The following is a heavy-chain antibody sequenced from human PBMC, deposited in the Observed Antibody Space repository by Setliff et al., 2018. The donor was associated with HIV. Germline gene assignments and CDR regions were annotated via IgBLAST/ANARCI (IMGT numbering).Heavy chain of an antibody. D-gene: IGHD4-17*01. CDR2: IYFTGSS. CDR1: GGSISSYY. CDR3: ARVQMAYAAFDV. V-gene: IGHV4-59*01. J-gene: IGHJ3*01. Sequence: SETLSLTCTVSGGSISSYYWSWIRQPPGKGLEWIGHIYFTGSSDNNPSLKSRVTLSVDTSKHQFSLKLSSVTAADTAVYYCARVQMAYAAFDVWGQGTMVTVSS.